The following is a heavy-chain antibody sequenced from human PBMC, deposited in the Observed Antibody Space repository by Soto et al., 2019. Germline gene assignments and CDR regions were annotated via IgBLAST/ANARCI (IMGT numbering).Heavy chain of an antibody. J-gene: IGHJ4*02. CDR3: ARVGVVGRFRNYFDY. V-gene: IGHV1-69*06. D-gene: IGHD3-22*01. CDR1: GGTFSSYA. CDR2: IIPIFGTA. Sequence: SVKVSCKASGGTFSSYAISWVRQAPGQGLEWMGGIIPIFGTANYAQKFQGRVTITADKSTSTAYMELSSLRSEDTAVYYCARVGVVGRFRNYFDYWGQGTLVTV.